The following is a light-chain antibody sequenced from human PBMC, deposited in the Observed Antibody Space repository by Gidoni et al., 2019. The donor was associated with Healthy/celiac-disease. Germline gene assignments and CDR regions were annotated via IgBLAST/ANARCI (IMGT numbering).Light chain of an antibody. CDR3: QQLNSYPLT. CDR1: QGISSY. V-gene: IGKV1-9*01. CDR2: AAS. Sequence: IQLTQSPSFLSASLGDRVTITSRAIQGISSYLSWYQQKPGKAPKLLIYAASTLQSGIPSRFSGSGSGTEFTLTISSLQPEDFATYYCQQLNSYPLTFGGGTKVEIK. J-gene: IGKJ4*01.